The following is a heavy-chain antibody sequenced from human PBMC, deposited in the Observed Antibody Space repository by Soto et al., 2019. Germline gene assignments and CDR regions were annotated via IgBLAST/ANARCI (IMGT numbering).Heavy chain of an antibody. CDR1: GFTFSSYG. D-gene: IGHD6-19*01. J-gene: IGHJ4*02. V-gene: IGHV3-30*18. CDR3: AKDRIAVAVYYLDY. CDR2: ISYDGSNK. Sequence: QVQLVESGGGVVQPGRSLRLSCAASGFTFSSYGMHWVRQAPGKGLEWVAVISYDGSNKYYADSVKGRFTISRDNSKNTLYLQMNSLRAEDTAVYYCAKDRIAVAVYYLDYWGQGTLVTVSS.